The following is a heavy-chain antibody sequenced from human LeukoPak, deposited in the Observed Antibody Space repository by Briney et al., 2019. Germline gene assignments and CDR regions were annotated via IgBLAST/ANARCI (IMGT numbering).Heavy chain of an antibody. CDR2: INPSGGST. CDR3: ASSSAYYKEADI. CDR1: GYGFTSYY. V-gene: IGHV1-46*01. D-gene: IGHD1-26*01. J-gene: IGHJ3*02. Sequence: ASVKVSCKTSGYGFTSYYMHWVRQAPGQGLEWMGIINPSGGSTTYAQKFQGRLTMTSDMSTSTVYMELSSLRSEDTAVYYCASSSAYYKEADIWGQGTMVTVSS.